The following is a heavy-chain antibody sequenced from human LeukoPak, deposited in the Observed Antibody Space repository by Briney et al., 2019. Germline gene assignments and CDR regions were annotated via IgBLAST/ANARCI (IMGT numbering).Heavy chain of an antibody. CDR2: IKQDGSEK. D-gene: IGHD2-8*02. Sequence: GGSLRLSCAASGFTFSSYWMSWVRQAPGKGLEWVANIKQDGSEKYYVDSVKGRFTISRDNAKNSLYLQMNSLRAEDTAVYYCARHIPKPTLVKRGSYYMDVWGKGTTVTVSS. CDR3: ARHIPKPTLVKRGSYYMDV. V-gene: IGHV3-7*01. CDR1: GFTFSSYW. J-gene: IGHJ6*03.